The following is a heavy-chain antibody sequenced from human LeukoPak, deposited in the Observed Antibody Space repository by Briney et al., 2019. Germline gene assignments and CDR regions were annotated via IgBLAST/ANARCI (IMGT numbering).Heavy chain of an antibody. CDR3: ARHGTINDAFDI. CDR1: FGSISSSSHY. J-gene: IGHJ3*02. Sequence: PSQTLSLTRTFSFGSISSSSHYCGSIRQPPGKGLEWIGKTTHSGSTNYNPSVNSRVTMTVDTSRNQFSLKVRSVTAADTAVYYCARHGTINDAFDIWRQGTMVTVSS. CDR2: TTHSGST. V-gene: IGHV4-39*01. D-gene: IGHD1-7*01.